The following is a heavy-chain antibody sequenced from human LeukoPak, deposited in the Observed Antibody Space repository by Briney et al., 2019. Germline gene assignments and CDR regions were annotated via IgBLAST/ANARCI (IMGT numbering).Heavy chain of an antibody. CDR3: ARGNYDLLTGYIFDS. Sequence: SETLSLTCTVSGGSFSSYFGNWIRQPAGKGLKWIGRIYTSGSTYYNPSLKSRVTISVDTSKKQFSLKLTSVPAADTAVYYCARGNYDLLTGYIFDSWGQGTLVTVSS. J-gene: IGHJ4*02. V-gene: IGHV4-4*07. D-gene: IGHD3-9*01. CDR2: IYTSGST. CDR1: GGSFSSYF.